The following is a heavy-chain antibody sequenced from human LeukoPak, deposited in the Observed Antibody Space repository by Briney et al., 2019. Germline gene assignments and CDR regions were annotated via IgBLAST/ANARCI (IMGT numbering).Heavy chain of an antibody. Sequence: GGSLRLSCAASGFTFNSYNMNWVRQAPGKGLEWVSSITSRSNYIYYADSVKGRFTISRDNAKNSLYLQMDSLRVEDTAVYYCARDPQGWEADFDHWGQGTLVTVSS. CDR1: GFTFNSYN. D-gene: IGHD1-26*01. CDR2: ITSRSNYI. CDR3: ARDPQGWEADFDH. V-gene: IGHV3-21*01. J-gene: IGHJ4*02.